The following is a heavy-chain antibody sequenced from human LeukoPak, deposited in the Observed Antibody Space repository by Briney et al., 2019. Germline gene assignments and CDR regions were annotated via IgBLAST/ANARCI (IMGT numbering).Heavy chain of an antibody. Sequence: PGGSLRLSCGASGFILSGYWMYWVRQAPGKGLMSLSRNNGDGSTTNYADVVKGRFTMSRDNVKNTLYLQMNSLRVEDTAVYYCARDPRNVGLAPWGQGTLVTVSS. V-gene: IGHV3-74*01. CDR3: ARDPRNVGLAP. D-gene: IGHD2-15*01. CDR1: GFILSGYW. CDR2: NNGDGSTT. J-gene: IGHJ5*02.